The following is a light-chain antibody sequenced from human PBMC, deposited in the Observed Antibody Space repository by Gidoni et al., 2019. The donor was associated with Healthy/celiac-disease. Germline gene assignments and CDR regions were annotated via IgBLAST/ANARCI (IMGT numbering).Light chain of an antibody. J-gene: IGKJ1*01. CDR1: QSVSSSY. CDR2: GAS. V-gene: IGKV3-20*01. CDR3: QQYGRT. Sequence: EIVLTQSPGTLSLSPGERATLSCRGSQSVSSSYLAWYQQKPGQAPRLLIYGASSRATGIPDRFSGSGSGTDFTLTISRLEPEDFAVYYCQQYGRTFGQGTKVEIK.